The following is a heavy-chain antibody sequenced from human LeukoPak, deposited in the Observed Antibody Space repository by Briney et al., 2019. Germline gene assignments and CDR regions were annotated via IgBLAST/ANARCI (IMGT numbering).Heavy chain of an antibody. CDR1: GGSISSYY. Sequence: SETLSLTCTVSGGSISSYYWSWIRQPPGKGLEWIGYIYYSGSTNYNPSLKSRVTISVDTSKNQFSLKLRSVTAADTAVYFCARLYGNYQNYFDYWGQGTLVTVSS. V-gene: IGHV4-59*12. CDR3: ARLYGNYQNYFDY. J-gene: IGHJ4*02. CDR2: IYYSGST. D-gene: IGHD1-7*01.